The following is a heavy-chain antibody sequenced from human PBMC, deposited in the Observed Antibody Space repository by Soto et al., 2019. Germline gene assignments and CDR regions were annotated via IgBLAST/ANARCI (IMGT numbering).Heavy chain of an antibody. Sequence: QVQLVQSGAEVKKPGSSVKFSCKASGGTFSSYAISWVRQAPGQGLAWMGGIIPSFGTANYAQKFQGRVTITADESTSTAYMELSSLRSEDTAVYYCASVVGATTRAAVAYGMDVGGEGTTVTVS. CDR3: ASVVGATTRAAVAYGMDV. CDR2: IIPSFGTA. V-gene: IGHV1-69*01. CDR1: GGTFSSYA. D-gene: IGHD1-26*01. J-gene: IGHJ6*02.